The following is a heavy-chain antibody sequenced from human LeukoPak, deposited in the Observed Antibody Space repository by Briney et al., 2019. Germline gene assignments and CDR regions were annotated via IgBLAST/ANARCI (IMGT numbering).Heavy chain of an antibody. D-gene: IGHD3-22*01. J-gene: IGHJ4*02. CDR1: GFTFSSYG. CDR3: ARSGPFSGYYYYFDY. CDR2: IWYDGSKK. Sequence: GGSLRLSCAASGFTFSSYGMHWVRQAPGKGLEWVAVIWYDGSKKYYADSVKGRFTISRDNSKNTLYLQMSSLRAEDTAVYYCARSGPFSGYYYYFDYWGQGTLVTVSS. V-gene: IGHV3-33*01.